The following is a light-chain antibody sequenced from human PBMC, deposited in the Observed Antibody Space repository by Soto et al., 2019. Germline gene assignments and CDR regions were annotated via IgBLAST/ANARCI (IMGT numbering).Light chain of an antibody. CDR3: SSYTTNSTPWV. V-gene: IGLV2-14*01. J-gene: IGLJ3*02. CDR2: EVS. CDR1: SSDVGGYNY. Sequence: QSALTQPASVSGSPGQSITISCTGNSSDVGGYNYVSWYQHHPGKAPKLMIYEVSSRPSGVSNRFSGSKSGNTASLPISGLQTEDEEDYYCSSYTTNSTPWVFGVGTQLTVL.